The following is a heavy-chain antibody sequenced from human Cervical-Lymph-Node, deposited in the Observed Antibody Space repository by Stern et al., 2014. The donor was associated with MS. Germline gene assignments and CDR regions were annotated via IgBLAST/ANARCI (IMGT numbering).Heavy chain of an antibody. J-gene: IGHJ4*02. CDR1: GYSFNSHW. Sequence: MQLVQSGAEVKKPGESLKISCKGSGYSFNSHWIAWERQMPGKGLEWMGIIYPDDSDTRYSPSFQGRVTVSADKSLSTAYLQWSSLKASDTAMYYCARSHYFDYWGQGTLVTVSS. V-gene: IGHV5-51*03. CDR2: IYPDDSDT. CDR3: ARSHYFDY.